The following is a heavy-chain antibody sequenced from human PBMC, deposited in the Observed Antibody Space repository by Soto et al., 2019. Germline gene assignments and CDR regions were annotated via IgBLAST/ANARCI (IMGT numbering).Heavy chain of an antibody. D-gene: IGHD6-13*01. CDR2: ISSSGSTI. V-gene: IGHV3-11*04. J-gene: IGHJ6*03. Sequence: NPGGSLRLSCAASGFTFSDYYMSWIRQAPGKGLEWVSYISSSGSTIYYADSVKGRFTISRDNSKNTLYLQMNSLRAEDTAVYYCAKDRSSSAAAYLYYYYMDVWGKGTTVTVSS. CDR1: GFTFSDYY. CDR3: AKDRSSSAAAYLYYYYMDV.